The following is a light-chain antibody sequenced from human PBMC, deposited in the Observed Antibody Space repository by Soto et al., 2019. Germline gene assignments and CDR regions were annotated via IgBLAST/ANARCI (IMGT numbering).Light chain of an antibody. CDR2: EVS. J-gene: IGLJ2*01. V-gene: IGLV2-14*01. Sequence: QSALTQPASVSGSPGQSITLSCTGTSSDVGGYNYVSWYQQHPGKAPKLMIYEVSNRPSGVSNRFSGSKSGNTASLTISGRQAEDEAEYYCSSYTSSSTPHVVFGGGTKRTVL. CDR3: SSYTSSSTPHVV. CDR1: SSDVGGYNY.